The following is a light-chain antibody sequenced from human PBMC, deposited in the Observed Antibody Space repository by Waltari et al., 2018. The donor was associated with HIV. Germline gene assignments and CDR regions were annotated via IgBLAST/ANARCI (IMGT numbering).Light chain of an antibody. V-gene: IGKV3-15*01. J-gene: IGKJ1*01. CDR1: QSVNRD. CDR3: QQYNTWPPGA. CDR2: GAS. Sequence: EILMTQSPPTLSLSPGERATLSCRASQSVNRDLAWYQQSPGQSPRLLIHGASTRASHIPDRFSGSGSGTEFTLTISSLQPEDFAVYYCQQYNTWPPGAFGQGTKVEIK.